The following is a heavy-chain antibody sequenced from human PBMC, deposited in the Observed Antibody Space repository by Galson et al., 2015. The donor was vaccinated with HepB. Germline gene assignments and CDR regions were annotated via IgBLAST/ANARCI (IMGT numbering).Heavy chain of an antibody. CDR1: GVTFSSYT. D-gene: IGHD3-10*01. Sequence: SLILFCSAAGVTFSSYTMNCVRQAPGRGLESVSYISSTGTTMYYAHSAKGRFTISRDNAQNSLYLQMNSLRDEDTAVYYCAGVYFGSGSSSAYWYFDLWGRGALVTVSS. CDR2: ISSTGTTM. J-gene: IGHJ2*01. V-gene: IGHV3-48*02. CDR3: AGVYFGSGSSSAYWYFDL.